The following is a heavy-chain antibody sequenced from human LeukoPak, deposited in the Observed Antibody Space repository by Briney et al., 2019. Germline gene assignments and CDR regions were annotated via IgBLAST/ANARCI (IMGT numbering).Heavy chain of an antibody. D-gene: IGHD2-15*01. J-gene: IGHJ4*02. CDR2: IYTSGST. Sequence: SQTLSLTCTVSGGSISSGSYYWSWIRQPAGKGLEWIGRIYTSGSTNYNPSLKSRVTISVDTSKNQFSLKLSSVTAADTAVYYCARDPYCSGGSCYPIDYWGQGTLVTVSS. CDR1: GGSISSGSYY. V-gene: IGHV4-61*02. CDR3: ARDPYCSGGSCYPIDY.